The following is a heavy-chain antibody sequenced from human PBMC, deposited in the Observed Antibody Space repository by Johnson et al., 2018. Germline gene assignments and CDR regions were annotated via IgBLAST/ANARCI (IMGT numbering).Heavy chain of an antibody. V-gene: IGHV3-30*18. CDR2: ISYDGSNK. Sequence: QVQLVESGGGVVQPGRSLRLSCAASGFTFNNYGLHWVRQAPGKGLEWVAVISYDGSNKYYADSVKGRFTISRDNSKNTLYLQMDSLRAEDTAVYYCAKDIPATVVRIIVGYMDVWGKGTTVTVSS. CDR3: AKDIPATVVRIIVGYMDV. J-gene: IGHJ6*03. CDR1: GFTFNNYG. D-gene: IGHD4-23*01.